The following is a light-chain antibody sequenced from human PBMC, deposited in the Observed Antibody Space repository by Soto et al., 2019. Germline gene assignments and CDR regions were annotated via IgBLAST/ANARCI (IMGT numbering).Light chain of an antibody. V-gene: IGLV1-40*01. Sequence: QSVLTQPPSMSGAPGQRVTISCTGSGSNIGAPYDVHWYQHLPGTAPKLLIYGSTNRPSGVPGRFSGSKSGTSASLAITGLQAEDEAEYYCQSYDSSLSGYVFGAGTKLTVL. CDR1: GSNIGAPYD. CDR2: GST. J-gene: IGLJ1*01. CDR3: QSYDSSLSGYV.